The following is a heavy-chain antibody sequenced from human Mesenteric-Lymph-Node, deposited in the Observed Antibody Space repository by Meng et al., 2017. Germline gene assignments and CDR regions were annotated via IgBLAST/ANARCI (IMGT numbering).Heavy chain of an antibody. CDR2: IWYDGSNK. D-gene: IGHD5-18*01. CDR3: ARDHARGYSYGYNYYYGMDV. Sequence: GESLKISCAASGFTFSNYDMHWVRQAPGKGLEWVAVIWYDGSNKYYADSVKGRFTISRDNSKNTLYLQMNSLRAEDTAVYYCARDHARGYSYGYNYYYGMDVWGQGTTVTVSS. CDR1: GFTFSNYD. J-gene: IGHJ6*02. V-gene: IGHV3-33*08.